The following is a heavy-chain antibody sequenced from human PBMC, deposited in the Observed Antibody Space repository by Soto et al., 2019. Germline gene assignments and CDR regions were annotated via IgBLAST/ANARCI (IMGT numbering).Heavy chain of an antibody. D-gene: IGHD2-8*01. Sequence: SETLSLTCAVYGGSFSGYYWSWIRQPPGKGLEWIGEINHSGSTNYNPSLKSRVTISVDKSKNQFSLKLSLVTAADTAVYYCAMKWGDYDAFDIWGQGTMVTVSS. CDR3: AMKWGDYDAFDI. CDR1: GGSFSGYY. CDR2: INHSGST. J-gene: IGHJ3*02. V-gene: IGHV4-34*01.